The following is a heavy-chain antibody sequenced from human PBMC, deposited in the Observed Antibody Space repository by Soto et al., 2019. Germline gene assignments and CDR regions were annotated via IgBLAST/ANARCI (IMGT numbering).Heavy chain of an antibody. D-gene: IGHD2-2*01. Sequence: EVQLLESGGGLVQPGGSLRLTCAVYGFTLSSYAMNWVRQAPGKGLEWGSGISGSDASTRYADSAKGRFTISRDNSKNTPDLQMNSLRVEDTAVADCAKGKPGVILAVPLDCWGQGSLVTVSS. V-gene: IGHV3-23*01. CDR1: GFTLSSYA. CDR3: AKGKPGVILAVPLDC. CDR2: ISGSDAST. J-gene: IGHJ4*02.